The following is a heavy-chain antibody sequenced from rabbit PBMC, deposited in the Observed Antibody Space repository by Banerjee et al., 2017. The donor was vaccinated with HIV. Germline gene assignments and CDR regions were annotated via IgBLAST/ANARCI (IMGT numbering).Heavy chain of an antibody. J-gene: IGHJ4*01. CDR1: GFSFTFKDV. CDR2: IYPGSFDST. Sequence: VESGGGLVKPGASLTLTCKASGFSFTFKDVMCWVRQAPGKGLEWIACIYPGSFDSTVYASWAKGRFTISRTSSTTVTLQVTSLTAADTATYFCARGSAAMTMVITGYYFNLWGPGTLVTVS. CDR3: ARGSAAMTMVITGYYFNL. V-gene: IGHV1S40*01. D-gene: IGHD2-1*01.